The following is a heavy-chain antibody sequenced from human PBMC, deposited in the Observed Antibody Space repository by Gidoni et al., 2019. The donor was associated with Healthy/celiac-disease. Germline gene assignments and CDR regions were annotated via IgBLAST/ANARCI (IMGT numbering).Heavy chain of an antibody. V-gene: IGHV3-49*03. D-gene: IGHD3-10*01. CDR3: TRDGGLWFGEFYGMDV. CDR2: NRSKAYGGTT. J-gene: IGHJ6*02. CDR1: GFTFGDYA. Sequence: EVQLVESGGGLVQPGRSLRLSCTASGFTFGDYAMSWFRQAPGKGLEWVGFNRSKAYGGTTEYAASVKGRFTISRDDSKSIAYLQMNSLKTEDTAVYYCTRDGGLWFGEFYGMDVWGQGTTVTVSS.